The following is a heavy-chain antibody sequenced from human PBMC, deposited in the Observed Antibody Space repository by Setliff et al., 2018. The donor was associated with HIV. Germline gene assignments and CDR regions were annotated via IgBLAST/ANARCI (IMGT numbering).Heavy chain of an antibody. CDR3: AKNLHSSIWSSLDY. J-gene: IGHJ4*02. Sequence: PGGSLRLSCEGSGFTFSFYGMHWVRQAPGKGLEWVASIRNDGSYKYYADSVKGRFTISRDNSKNTLYLQKDSLRAEDTAVYYCAKNLHSSIWSSLDYWGQGTLVTVSS. D-gene: IGHD6-13*01. CDR1: GFTFSFYG. CDR2: IRNDGSYK. V-gene: IGHV3-30*02.